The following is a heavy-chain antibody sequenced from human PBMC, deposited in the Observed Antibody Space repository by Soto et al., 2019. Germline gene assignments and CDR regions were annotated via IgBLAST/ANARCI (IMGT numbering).Heavy chain of an antibody. Sequence: PTETLSLTCTVSGGSISSFAYYWGWIRQPPGKGLEWIGTVYYNENTYYNPSLKSRLTISVDTAKNQFSLNLRSVTAADTAIYFCARRERYYGSPCWFDPWGQGTLVTVSS. CDR2: VYYNENT. CDR1: GGSISSFAYY. V-gene: IGHV4-39*01. J-gene: IGHJ5*02. CDR3: ARRERYYGSPCWFDP. D-gene: IGHD3-10*01.